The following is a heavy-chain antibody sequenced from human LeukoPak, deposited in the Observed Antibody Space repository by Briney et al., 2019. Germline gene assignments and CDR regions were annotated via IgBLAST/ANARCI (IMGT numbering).Heavy chain of an antibody. CDR2: SRNKDRSYTT. D-gene: IGHD1-26*01. CDR1: GFTVSSNY. V-gene: IGHV3-72*01. CDR3: ARALYSGNYHFPFDI. J-gene: IGHJ3*02. Sequence: GGSLRLSCAASGFTVSSNYMSWVRQAPGKGLEWVGRSRNKDRSYTTEYAASVRGRFTISRDDSKNLLYLQVSSLNTEDTAVYYCARALYSGNYHFPFDIWGLGTMVTVSS.